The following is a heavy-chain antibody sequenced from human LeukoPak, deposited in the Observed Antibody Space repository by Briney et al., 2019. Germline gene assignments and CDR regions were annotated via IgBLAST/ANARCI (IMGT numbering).Heavy chain of an antibody. V-gene: IGHV3-30-3*01. CDR2: ISYDGSNK. D-gene: IGHD6-13*01. CDR3: IAAADYFDY. CDR1: GFTFSSYA. Sequence: GRSLRLSCAASGFTFSSYAMHWVRQAPGKGLEWVAVISYDGSNKYYADSVKGRFTISRDNSKNTLYLQMNSLRAEDTAVYYGIAAADYFDYWGQGTLVTVSS. J-gene: IGHJ4*02.